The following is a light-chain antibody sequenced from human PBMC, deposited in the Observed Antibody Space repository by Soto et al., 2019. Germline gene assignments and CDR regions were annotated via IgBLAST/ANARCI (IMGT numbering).Light chain of an antibody. J-gene: IGKJ1*01. CDR1: QDITNF. Sequence: DIQMTQSPYSLSASVGDRVTITCHASQDITNFLNWYQQKPGKAPKLLIYAASNLERGVPSRFSGSGSWTDFPFTISSLQPEDIATYYCQQYDILPWTFGQGTKVEIK. V-gene: IGKV1-33*01. CDR2: AAS. CDR3: QQYDILPWT.